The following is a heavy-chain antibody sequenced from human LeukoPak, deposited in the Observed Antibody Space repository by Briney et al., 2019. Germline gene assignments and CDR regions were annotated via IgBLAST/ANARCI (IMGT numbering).Heavy chain of an antibody. Sequence: PGGSLRLSCAASGFKFDDYGMSWVRQAPGKGLEWVCDINWNGAWTGYADSVKGRFTISRDNAKNSLYLQMNSLRAEDTAVYYYARKGYGSGNYPIHYWGQGTLVTVSS. CDR3: ARKGYGSGNYPIHY. J-gene: IGHJ4*02. CDR1: GFKFDDYG. D-gene: IGHD3-10*01. V-gene: IGHV3-20*04. CDR2: INWNGAWT.